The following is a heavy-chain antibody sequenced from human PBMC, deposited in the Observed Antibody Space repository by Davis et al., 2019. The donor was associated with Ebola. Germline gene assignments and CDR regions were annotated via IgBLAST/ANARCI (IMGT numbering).Heavy chain of an antibody. CDR1: GYTFTKYG. CDR3: ARRHFTSGYNSGWSWFDP. J-gene: IGHJ5*02. CDR2: ISAYNGNT. D-gene: IGHD6-19*01. V-gene: IGHV1-18*04. Sequence: AASVKVSCKASGYTFTKYGISWVRQAPGQGLEWMGWISAYNGNTNYAQKLQGRVTMTTDTSTSTAYMELRSLRSDDTAVYYCARRHFTSGYNSGWSWFDPWGQGAPVTVSS.